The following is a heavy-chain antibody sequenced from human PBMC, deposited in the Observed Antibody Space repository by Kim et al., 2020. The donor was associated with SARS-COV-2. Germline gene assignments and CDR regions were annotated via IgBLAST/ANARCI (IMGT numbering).Heavy chain of an antibody. CDR3: ARDLYGSGSWFDP. CDR1: GFTVSSNY. D-gene: IGHD3-10*01. CDR2: IYSGGST. V-gene: IGHV3-53*01. J-gene: IGHJ5*02. Sequence: GGSLRLSCAASGFTVSSNYMSWVRQAPGKGLEWVSVIYSGGSTYYADSVKGRFTISRDNSKNTLYLQMNSLRAEDTAVYYCARDLYGSGSWFDPWGQGTLVTVSS.